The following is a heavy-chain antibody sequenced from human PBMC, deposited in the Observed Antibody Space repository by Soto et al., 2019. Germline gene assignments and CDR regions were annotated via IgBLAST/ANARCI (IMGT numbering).Heavy chain of an antibody. CDR2: ISGGSDRT. D-gene: IGHD5-12*01. CDR3: EGSWT. CDR1: GFTIRNYA. J-gene: IGHJ3*01. V-gene: IGHV3-23*04. Sequence: EVQVVESGGDLVQPGGSIRLSCAASGFTIRNYAMSWVRQAPGKALEWVSGISGGSDRTYYADSVKGRFTIFKDNSKNTLYLQMSSLRVEDTAVYHCEGSWTWGQGTMVTVSS.